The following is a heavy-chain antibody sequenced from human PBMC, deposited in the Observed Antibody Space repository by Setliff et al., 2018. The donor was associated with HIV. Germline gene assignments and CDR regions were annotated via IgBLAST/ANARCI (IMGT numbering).Heavy chain of an antibody. J-gene: IGHJ3*02. CDR3: ASKVYCTNGVCLDALDS. CDR2: IIPSSGGT. CDR1: GYTFTGYY. Sequence: ASVKVSCKASGYTFTGYYIHWVRQAPGQGLEWMGRIIPSSGGTNYAQKFQGRVTMTRDTSISTAYMELSRLRSDDTAVYYCASKVYCTNGVCLDALDSWGQGTMVTVSS. D-gene: IGHD2-8*01. V-gene: IGHV1-2*06.